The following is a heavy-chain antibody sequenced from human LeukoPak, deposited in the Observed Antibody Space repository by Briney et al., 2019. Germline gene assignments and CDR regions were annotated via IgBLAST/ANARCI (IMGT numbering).Heavy chain of an antibody. D-gene: IGHD3-22*01. CDR1: GYTFTSYA. V-gene: IGHV7-4-1*02. CDR2: INTNTGNP. CDR3: ARGVPAVVLIPGAGDFQH. J-gene: IGHJ1*01. Sequence: ASVKVSCKASGYTFTSYAMNWVRQAPGQGLEWMGWINTNTGNPTYAQGFTGRFVFSLDTSVSTAYLQISSLKAEDTAVYYCARGVPAVVLIPGAGDFQHWGQGTLVTVSS.